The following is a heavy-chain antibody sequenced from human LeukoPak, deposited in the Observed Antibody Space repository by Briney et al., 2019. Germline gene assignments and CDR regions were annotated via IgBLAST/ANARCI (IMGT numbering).Heavy chain of an antibody. CDR3: ARGIRSSGWYYSDY. D-gene: IGHD6-19*01. V-gene: IGHV3-21*01. J-gene: IGHJ4*02. Sequence: GGSLRLSCAASGFTFSSYSMNWVRQAPGKGLEWVSSISSSSSYIYYADSVKGRFTISRDNAKNSLYLQMNSLRAEDTAVYYCARGIRSSGWYYSDYWGQGTLVTVSS. CDR2: ISSSSSYI. CDR1: GFTFSSYS.